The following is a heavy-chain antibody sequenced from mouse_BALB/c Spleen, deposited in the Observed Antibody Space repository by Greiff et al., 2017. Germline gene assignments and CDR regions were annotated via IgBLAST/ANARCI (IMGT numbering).Heavy chain of an antibody. V-gene: IGHV5-6*01. D-gene: IGHD2-10*02. CDR3: ARLRYGNYGEAMDY. CDR2: ISSGGSYT. CDR1: GFTFSSYA. Sequence: EVHLVESGGGLVKPGGSLKLSCAASGFTFSSYAMSWVRQSPEKRLEWVAEISSGGSYTYYPDSVKGRFTISRDNAKNTLYLQMSSLKSEDTAMYYCARLRYGNYGEAMDYWGQGTSVTVSS. J-gene: IGHJ4*01.